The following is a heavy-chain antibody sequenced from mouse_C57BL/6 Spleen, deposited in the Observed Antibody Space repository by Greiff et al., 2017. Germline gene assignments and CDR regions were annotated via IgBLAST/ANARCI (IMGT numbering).Heavy chain of an antibody. CDR3: ARDDGYYPSYFDD. V-gene: IGHV5-4*01. CDR1: GFTFSSYA. Sequence: EVQVVESGGGLVKPGGSLKLSCAASGFTFSSYAMSWVRQTPEKRLEWVATISDGGSYTYYPDNVKGRFTISRDNAKNNLYLQMSHLKSEDTAMYYCARDDGYYPSYFDDWGQGTTLTVSS. J-gene: IGHJ2*01. CDR2: ISDGGSYT. D-gene: IGHD2-3*01.